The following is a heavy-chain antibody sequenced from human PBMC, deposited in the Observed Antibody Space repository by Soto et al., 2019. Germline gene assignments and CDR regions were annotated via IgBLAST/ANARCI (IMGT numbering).Heavy chain of an antibody. CDR3: ARAYGLGAFDI. CDR1: GGSISSYY. V-gene: IGHV4-59*08. J-gene: IGHJ3*02. D-gene: IGHD3-10*01. Sequence: QVQLQESGPGLVKPSETLSLTCTVSGGSISSYYWSWIRQPPGKGLEWIGYIYYSGSTNYNPSLKXXVTISVDTSKNQFSLKLSSVTAADTAVYYCARAYGLGAFDIWGQGTMVTVSS. CDR2: IYYSGST.